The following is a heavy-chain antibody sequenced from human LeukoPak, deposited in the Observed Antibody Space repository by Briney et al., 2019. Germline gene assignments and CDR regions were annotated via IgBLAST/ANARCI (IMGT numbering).Heavy chain of an antibody. CDR2: INHSGST. D-gene: IGHD2-2*01. CDR3: ARGRGYCSSTSCSKFDP. Sequence: SETLSLTCAVYGGSFSGYYWSWIRQPPGKGLEWIGEINHSGSTNYNPSLKSRVTISEDTSKNQFSLKLSSVTAADTAVYYCARGRGYCSSTSCSKFDPWGQGTLVTVSS. CDR1: GGSFSGYY. V-gene: IGHV4-34*01. J-gene: IGHJ5*02.